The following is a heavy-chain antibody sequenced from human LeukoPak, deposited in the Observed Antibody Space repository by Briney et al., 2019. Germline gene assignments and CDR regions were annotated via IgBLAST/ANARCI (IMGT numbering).Heavy chain of an antibody. CDR1: GGSFSGYY. CDR2: INHSGST. Sequence: SETLSLTCAVYGGSFSGYYWSWIRQPPGKGLEWIGKINHSGSTNYNPSLKSRVTISVDTSKNQFSLKLSSVTAADTAMYYCARRPPVAGTCYFDYWGQGTLVTVSS. J-gene: IGHJ4*02. V-gene: IGHV4-34*01. CDR3: ARRPPVAGTCYFDY. D-gene: IGHD6-19*01.